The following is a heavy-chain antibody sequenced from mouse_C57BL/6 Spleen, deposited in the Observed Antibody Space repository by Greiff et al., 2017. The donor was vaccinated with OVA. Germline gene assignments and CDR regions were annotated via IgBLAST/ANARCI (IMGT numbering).Heavy chain of an antibody. D-gene: IGHD1-1*01. J-gene: IGHJ4*01. CDR2: IDPSDSET. CDR3: ARGDTTVVMDY. V-gene: IGHV1-52*01. Sequence: QVHLQQPGAELVRPGSSVKLSCKASGYTFTSYWMHWVKQRPIQGLEWIGNIDPSDSETHYNQKFKDKATLTVDKSSSTAYMQLSSLTSEDSAVYYCARGDTTVVMDYWGQGTSVTVSS. CDR1: GYTFTSYW.